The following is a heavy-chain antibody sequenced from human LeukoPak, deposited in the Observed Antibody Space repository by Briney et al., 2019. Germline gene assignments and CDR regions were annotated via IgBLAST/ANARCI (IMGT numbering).Heavy chain of an antibody. CDR2: IYHSGST. CDR3: SSPY. V-gene: IGHV4-30-2*01. Sequence: SETLSLTCTVSGGSISRGGYFWSWIRLPPGKGLEWIGYIYHSGSTYYNPSLKSRVTISVDRSKNQFSLKLSSVTAADTAVPLSSSPYWGQGTLVTVSS. J-gene: IGHJ4*02. D-gene: IGHD6-6*01. CDR1: GGSISRGGYF.